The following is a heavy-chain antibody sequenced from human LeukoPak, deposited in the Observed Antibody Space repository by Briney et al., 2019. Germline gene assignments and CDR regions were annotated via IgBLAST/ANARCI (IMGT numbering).Heavy chain of an antibody. CDR2: IYTSGST. CDR3: ARHDPSSGWFNWFDP. D-gene: IGHD6-19*01. V-gene: IGHV4-4*09. Sequence: SETLSLTCTVSGGSISSYYWSWIRQPPGKGLEGIGYIYTSGSTNYNPSLKSRVTISVDTSKNQFSLKLSSVTAADTAVYYCARHDPSSGWFNWFDPWGQGTLVTVSS. CDR1: GGSISSYY. J-gene: IGHJ5*02.